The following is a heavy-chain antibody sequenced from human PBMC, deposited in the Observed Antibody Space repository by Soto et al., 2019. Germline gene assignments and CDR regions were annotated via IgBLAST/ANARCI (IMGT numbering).Heavy chain of an antibody. J-gene: IGHJ4*02. D-gene: IGHD2-21*01. V-gene: IGHV1-18*01. Sequence: QVQLVQSGAEVKKPGASVKASCKASGYTFTSYGISWLRQAPGQGLEWMGWISAYNGNTNYAQKLQGRVTMPTETSTSTADMELRSLRSDDTAVYYYARDLQGDPYYWGQGTLITVSS. CDR1: GYTFTSYG. CDR2: ISAYNGNT. CDR3: ARDLQGDPYY.